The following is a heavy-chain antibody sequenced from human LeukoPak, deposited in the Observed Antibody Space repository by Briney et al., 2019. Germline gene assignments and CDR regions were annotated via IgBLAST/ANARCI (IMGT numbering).Heavy chain of an antibody. Sequence: SETLSLTCTVSGGSISSSSYYWGWIRQPPGKGLEWIGRIYTSGSTNYNPSLKSRVTISVDTSKNQFSLKLSSVTAADTAVYYCARDTGSWGQGTLVTVSS. CDR1: GGSISSSSYY. CDR2: IYTSGST. D-gene: IGHD4-17*01. J-gene: IGHJ5*02. CDR3: ARDTGS. V-gene: IGHV4-39*07.